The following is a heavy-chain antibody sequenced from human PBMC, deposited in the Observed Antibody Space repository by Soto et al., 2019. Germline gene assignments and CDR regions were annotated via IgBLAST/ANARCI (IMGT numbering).Heavy chain of an antibody. CDR3: XRDAKHAFDI. CDR1: GGTFSSYT. Sequence: QVQLVQSGAEVKKPGSSVKVSCKASGGTFSSYTISWVRQAPGQGLEWMGRIIPILGIANYAQKFQGRVTITADKSXXTAYMXLSSXRSEDTXVXXCXRDAKHAFDIWGQGTMVTVSS. V-gene: IGHV1-69*08. D-gene: IGHD2-15*01. J-gene: IGHJ3*02. CDR2: IIPILGIA.